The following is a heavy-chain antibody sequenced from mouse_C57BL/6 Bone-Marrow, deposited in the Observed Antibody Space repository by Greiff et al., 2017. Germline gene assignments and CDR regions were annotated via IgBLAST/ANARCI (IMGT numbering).Heavy chain of an antibody. CDR2: IDPEDGET. D-gene: IGHD1-1*01. Sequence: EVHLVESGAELVKPGASVKLSCTASGFNIKDYYMHWVKQRTEQGLEWIGRIDPEDGETKYAPKFQGKATITADTSSNTAYLQLSSLTSEDTAVYYCARDYGSSYYFDYWGQGTTLTVSS. J-gene: IGHJ2*01. CDR1: GFNIKDYY. V-gene: IGHV14-2*01. CDR3: ARDYGSSYYFDY.